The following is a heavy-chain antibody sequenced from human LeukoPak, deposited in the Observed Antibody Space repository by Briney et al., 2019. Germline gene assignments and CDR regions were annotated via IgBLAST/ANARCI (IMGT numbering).Heavy chain of an antibody. Sequence: PSETLSLTCRVSGGSISSYYWSWIRQPPGKGLEWIGYIYDSGSANYNPSLKSRLTISVDTSKNQFSLKLSSVTAADTAVYYCARGAFSGYGDFGFDYWGQGTLVTASS. J-gene: IGHJ4*02. CDR2: IYDSGSA. CDR1: GGSISSYY. D-gene: IGHD4-17*01. CDR3: ARGAFSGYGDFGFDY. V-gene: IGHV4-59*01.